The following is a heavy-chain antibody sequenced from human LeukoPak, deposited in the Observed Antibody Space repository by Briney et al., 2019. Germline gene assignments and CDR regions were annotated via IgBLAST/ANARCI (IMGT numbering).Heavy chain of an antibody. CDR2: ISNDGTNE. J-gene: IGHJ1*01. V-gene: IGHV3-30-3*01. D-gene: IGHD6-19*01. CDR3: ARDRIAVAGMGAFQH. Sequence: GGSLRLSCAASRFTFSTYAMHWVRQAPGKGLAWVAGISNDGTNEDHADSVKGRFTISRDNSKITLYLQMNSLRAEDTAIYYCARDRIAVAGMGAFQHWGQGTLVTVSS. CDR1: RFTFSTYA.